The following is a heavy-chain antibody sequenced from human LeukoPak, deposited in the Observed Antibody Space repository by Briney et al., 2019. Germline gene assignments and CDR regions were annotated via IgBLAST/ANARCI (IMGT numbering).Heavy chain of an antibody. CDR3: ARGYYDSSDNDY. J-gene: IGHJ4*02. CDR1: GFTFSSYA. CDR2: ISYDGSNK. Sequence: GGSLRLSCAASGFTFSSYAMHWVRQAPGKGLEWVAVISYDGSNKYYADSVKGRFTISRDNSKNTLYLQMNSLRAEDTAVYYCARGYYDSSDNDYWGQGTLVTASS. V-gene: IGHV3-30-3*01. D-gene: IGHD3-22*01.